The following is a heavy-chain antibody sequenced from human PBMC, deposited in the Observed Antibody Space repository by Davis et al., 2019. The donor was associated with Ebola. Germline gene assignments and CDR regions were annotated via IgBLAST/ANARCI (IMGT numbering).Heavy chain of an antibody. D-gene: IGHD5-18*01. CDR1: GYTFTSYA. CDR2: ISAYNGNT. V-gene: IGHV1-18*01. J-gene: IGHJ6*02. CDR3: ASGSYGYFDGMDV. Sequence: AASVKVSCKASGYTFTSYAMHWVRQAPGQRLEWMGWISAYNGNTNYAQKLQGRVTMTTDTSTSTAYMELRSLRSDDTAVYYCASGSYGYFDGMDVWGQGTTVTVSS.